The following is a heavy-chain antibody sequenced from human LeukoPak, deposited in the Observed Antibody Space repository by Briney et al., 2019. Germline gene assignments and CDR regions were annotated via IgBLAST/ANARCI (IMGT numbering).Heavy chain of an antibody. J-gene: IGHJ4*02. Sequence: ETLSLTCAVYGGSFSGYYWSWIRQPPGKGLQWVSVISGDGESTYYADSVRGRFTISRDNSKNTMYLQMNNLRAEDTAIYYCAKDRDCSSTGCYVFANWGQGTLVTVSS. CDR1: GGSFSGYY. D-gene: IGHD2-2*01. CDR3: AKDRDCSSTGCYVFAN. V-gene: IGHV3-23*01. CDR2: ISGDGEST.